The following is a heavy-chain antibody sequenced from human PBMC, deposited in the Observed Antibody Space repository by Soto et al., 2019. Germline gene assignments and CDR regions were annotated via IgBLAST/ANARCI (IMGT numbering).Heavy chain of an antibody. CDR1: GFTVSDNY. V-gene: IGHV3-53*01. Sequence: PGGSLRLSCAASGFTVSDNYMSWVRQAPGKGLEWVSVIYRGGSTYYANSVTGRFTISRDTSLHLQMNSLKTEGTAIYYCARGWQSAFDIWGQGTMVTVSS. CDR2: IYRGGST. D-gene: IGHD6-13*01. J-gene: IGHJ3*02. CDR3: ARGWQSAFDI.